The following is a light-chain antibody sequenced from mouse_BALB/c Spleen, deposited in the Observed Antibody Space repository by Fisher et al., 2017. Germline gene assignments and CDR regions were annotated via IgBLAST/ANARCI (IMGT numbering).Light chain of an antibody. J-gene: IGKJ1*01. Sequence: IVLTQSPAIMSASPGEKVTMTCSASSSVSYMNWYQQKPGSSPKIWIYGISNLASGVPARFSGSGSGTSYSLTISRMEAEDAATYYCQQRSSYPPTFGGGTKLEIK. CDR3: QQRSSYPPT. CDR2: GIS. V-gene: IGKV4-57*01. CDR1: SSVSY.